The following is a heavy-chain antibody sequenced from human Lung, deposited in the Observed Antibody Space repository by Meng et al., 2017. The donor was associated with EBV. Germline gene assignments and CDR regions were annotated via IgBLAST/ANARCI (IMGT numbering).Heavy chain of an antibody. CDR2: INPSGVST. J-gene: IGHJ4*02. Sequence: QVQVVQSGAEVKKPGASVKVSCKASGDTFTSYYIHWVRQAPGQGLEWMGKINPSGVSTSYAQKFQGRVTMTRDTSTSAVYMELSSLRSEDTAVYYCTRGGGGSGGRFDYWGQGTLVTVSS. CDR1: GDTFTSYY. CDR3: TRGGGGSGGRFDY. D-gene: IGHD6-19*01. V-gene: IGHV1-46*03.